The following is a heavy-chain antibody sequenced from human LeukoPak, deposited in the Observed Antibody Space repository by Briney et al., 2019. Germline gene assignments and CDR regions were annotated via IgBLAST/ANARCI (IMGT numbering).Heavy chain of an antibody. Sequence: SKTLSLTCAVSGDSITNFYWSWIRQSPGKGLEWIGDIYTSGSTKYHPSLKSRATISVDTSKNQFSLKLFSVTAADTAVYYCARCNAPYYYDSTGYYWFDPWGQGTLVTVSS. CDR3: ARCNAPYYYDSTGYYWFDP. D-gene: IGHD3-22*01. J-gene: IGHJ5*02. CDR1: GDSITNFY. CDR2: IYTSGST. V-gene: IGHV4-4*09.